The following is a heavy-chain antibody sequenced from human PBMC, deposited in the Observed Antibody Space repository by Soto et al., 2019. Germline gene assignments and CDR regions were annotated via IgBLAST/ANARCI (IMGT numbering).Heavy chain of an antibody. V-gene: IGHV1-69*01. CDR2: IIPIFGTA. Sequence: QVQLVQSGAEVKKPGSSVKVSCKASGGTFSSYAISWMRQAPGQGLAWMGGIIPIFGTANYAQKFQGRVTITEDEPTSTAYMDLSSLRSEDTDVYYCAREGVGYSYGSGWYFDLWGRGTLVAVCS. J-gene: IGHJ2*01. CDR1: GGTFSSYA. D-gene: IGHD5-18*01. CDR3: AREGVGYSYGSGWYFDL.